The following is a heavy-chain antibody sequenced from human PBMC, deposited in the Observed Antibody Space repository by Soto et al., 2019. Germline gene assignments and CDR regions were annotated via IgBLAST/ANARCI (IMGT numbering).Heavy chain of an antibody. V-gene: IGHV3-53*01. Sequence: EVQLVESGGGLIQPGGSLRLSCAASGFTVSSNYMSWVRQAPGKGLEWVSIIYGGGGTNYADSVKGRFTTSRDNSKNTLYLQMNILRAEDTAVYYCARGQLWFGEDWGQGTLVTVSS. J-gene: IGHJ4*02. CDR1: GFTVSSNY. D-gene: IGHD3-10*01. CDR2: IYGGGGT. CDR3: ARGQLWFGED.